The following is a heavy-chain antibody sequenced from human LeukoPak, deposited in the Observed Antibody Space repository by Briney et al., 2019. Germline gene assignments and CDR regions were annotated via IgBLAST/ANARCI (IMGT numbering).Heavy chain of an antibody. CDR1: GGSISSYY. CDR3: AAYSSGWVNWFDP. CDR2: IYYSGST. Sequence: SETLSLTCTVSGGSISSYYWSWIRQPPGKGLEWIGYIYYSGSTNYNPSLKSRVTISVDTSKNQFSLKLSSVTAAVTAVYYCAAYSSGWVNWFDPWGQGTLVTVSS. D-gene: IGHD6-19*01. J-gene: IGHJ5*02. V-gene: IGHV4-59*08.